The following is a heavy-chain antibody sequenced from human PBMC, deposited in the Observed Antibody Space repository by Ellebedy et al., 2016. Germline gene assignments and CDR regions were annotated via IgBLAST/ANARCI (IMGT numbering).Heavy chain of an antibody. CDR1: GYSFTTFW. J-gene: IGHJ4*02. D-gene: IGHD6-13*01. CDR2: IYPGDSDT. CDR3: ARSQIDAVAGTSFDY. V-gene: IGHV5-51*01. Sequence: GESLKISCKGSGYSFTTFWIGWVRQMPGKGLEWMGIIYPGDSDTRYSPSFQGQVTISADESISTAYLQWSRLKASDTATYYCARSQIDAVAGTSFDYWGQGTLVTVSS.